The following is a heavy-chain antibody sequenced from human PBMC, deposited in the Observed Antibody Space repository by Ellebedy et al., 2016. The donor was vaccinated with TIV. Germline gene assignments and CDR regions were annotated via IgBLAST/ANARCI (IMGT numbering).Heavy chain of an antibody. D-gene: IGHD1-1*01. J-gene: IGHJ3*01. CDR2: THHSGES. Sequence: SETLSLTCTVSGASAFSHALNWIRHSPWTGLEWIGYTHHSGESRSNPSLTSRLTASVDTSMNQFSLNLYSVTVADTAVYYCAKWNNDLHAFDDWGQGTLVTVSS. CDR1: GASAFSHA. CDR3: AKWNNDLHAFDD. V-gene: IGHV4-59*02.